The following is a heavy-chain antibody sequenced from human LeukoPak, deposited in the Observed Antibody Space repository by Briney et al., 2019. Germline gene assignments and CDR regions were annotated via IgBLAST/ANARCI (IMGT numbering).Heavy chain of an antibody. CDR3: ARGRRDIVVVPAPTPPDY. CDR1: GYSISSGYH. D-gene: IGHD2-2*02. J-gene: IGHJ4*02. V-gene: IGHV4-38-2*02. CDR2: IYHSVST. Sequence: SETLSLTCTVSGYSISSGYHWGWIRQPPGKGLEWIGSIYHSVSTYYNPSLKSRVTISVDTSKNQFSLKLSSVTAADTAVYYCARGRRDIVVVPAPTPPDYWGQGTLVTVSS.